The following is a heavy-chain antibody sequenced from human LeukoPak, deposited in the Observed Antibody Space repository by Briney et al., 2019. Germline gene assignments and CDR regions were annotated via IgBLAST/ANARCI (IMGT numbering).Heavy chain of an antibody. D-gene: IGHD6-13*01. CDR1: GYSISSGYY. CDR3: ASRRSSQSRYYYYMDV. Sequence: SETLSLTCAVSGYSISSGYYWGWIRQPPGKGLEWIGSIYHSGSTYYNPSLKSRVTISVDTSKNQFSLKLSSVTAADTAVYYCASRRSSQSRYYYYMDVWGKGTTVTVSS. V-gene: IGHV4-38-2*01. J-gene: IGHJ6*03. CDR2: IYHSGST.